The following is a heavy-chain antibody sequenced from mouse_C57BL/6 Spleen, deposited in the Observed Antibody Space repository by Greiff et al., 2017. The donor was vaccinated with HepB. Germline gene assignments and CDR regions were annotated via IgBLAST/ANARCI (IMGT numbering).Heavy chain of an antibody. CDR3: ARKLFDY. J-gene: IGHJ2*01. Sequence: QVQLQQPGAELVRPGTSVKLSCKASGYTFTSYWMHWVKQRPGQGLEWIGVIDPSDSYTNYNQKFKGKATLTVDTSSSTAYMQLSSLTSEDSAVYYCARKLFDYWGQGTTLTVSS. CDR1: GYTFTSYW. CDR2: IDPSDSYT. V-gene: IGHV1-59*01.